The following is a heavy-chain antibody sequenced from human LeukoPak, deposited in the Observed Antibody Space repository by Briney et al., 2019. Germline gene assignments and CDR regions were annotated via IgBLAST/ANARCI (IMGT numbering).Heavy chain of an antibody. V-gene: IGHV3-48*01. J-gene: IGHJ4*02. Sequence: GGSLRLSCAASGFTFSSYSMNWVRQAPGKGLEWVSYISSSSSTIYYADFVKGRFTISRDNSKNTLYLQMNSLRAEDTAVYYCARGGLNLGFAYWGQGTLVTVSS. CDR3: ARGGLNLGFAY. D-gene: IGHD3/OR15-3a*01. CDR2: ISSSSSTI. CDR1: GFTFSSYS.